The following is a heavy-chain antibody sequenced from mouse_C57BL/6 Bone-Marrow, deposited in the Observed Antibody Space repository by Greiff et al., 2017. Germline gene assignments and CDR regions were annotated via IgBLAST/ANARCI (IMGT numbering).Heavy chain of an antibody. CDR1: GYTFTSYG. CDR3: ARGVGRCAY. V-gene: IGHV1-81*01. CDR2: ISPRCCNT. J-gene: IGHJ3*01. Sequence: QVQLQQSGAELARPGASVKLSCKASGYTFTSYGISWVKQRTGQGLEWIGEISPRCCNTYYNEKFKGKATLTADKSSSTAYMELRSLTSEDSAVYFCARGVGRCAYWGQETLVTVSA.